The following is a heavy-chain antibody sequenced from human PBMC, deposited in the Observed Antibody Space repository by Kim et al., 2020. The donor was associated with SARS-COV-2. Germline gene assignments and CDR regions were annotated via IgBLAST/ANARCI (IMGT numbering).Heavy chain of an antibody. CDR2: TYYRSKWYN. CDR3: ARVGSGGLLSAGDYYGMDV. J-gene: IGHJ6*02. D-gene: IGHD6-19*01. V-gene: IGHV6-1*01. Sequence: SQTLSLTCAISGDSVSSNSAAWNWIRQSPSRGLEWLGRTYYRSKWYNDYAVSVKSRITINPDTSKNQFSLQLNSVTPEDTAVYYCARVGSGGLLSAGDYYGMDVWGQGTTVTVSS. CDR1: GDSVSSNSAA.